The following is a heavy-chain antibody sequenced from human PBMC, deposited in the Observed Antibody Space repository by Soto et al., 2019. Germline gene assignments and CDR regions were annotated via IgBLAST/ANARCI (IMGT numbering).Heavy chain of an antibody. Sequence: EVQLVESGGGLVQPGGSLRLSCVASGFTFSSYWMHWVRQDPGKGLVWVSSIKTDGTATQYAVSVKGRFTVSRDNAKKTLYLQMISLRAGDTAVYYCAKDLSWGQCDYWGQGTLVTVSS. V-gene: IGHV3-74*03. CDR1: GFTFSSYW. J-gene: IGHJ4*02. D-gene: IGHD3-16*01. CDR3: AKDLSWGQCDY. CDR2: IKTDGTAT.